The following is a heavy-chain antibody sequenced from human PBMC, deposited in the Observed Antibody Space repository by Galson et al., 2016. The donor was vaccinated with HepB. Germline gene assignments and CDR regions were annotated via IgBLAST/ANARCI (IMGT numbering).Heavy chain of an antibody. CDR1: GLTFSNNW. J-gene: IGHJ5*02. CDR3: AVYGNTRPSRSFGP. V-gene: IGHV3-7*03. CDR2: INQDGSNK. Sequence: SLRLSCAGSGLTFSNNWMTWVRQAPGRGLEWVAYINQDGSNKAYVGSVKGRFTVSRDSAKNSLYLQMNSLRVENTAVYSCAVYGNTRPSRSFGPWGQGTLVTVSS. D-gene: IGHD2-8*01.